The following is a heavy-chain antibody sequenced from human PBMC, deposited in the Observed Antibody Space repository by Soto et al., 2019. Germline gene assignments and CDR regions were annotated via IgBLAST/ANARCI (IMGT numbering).Heavy chain of an antibody. J-gene: IGHJ4*02. CDR1: GGSISNAAYS. CDR3: ARERGGYGLFDS. D-gene: IGHD5-18*01. V-gene: IGHV4-30-2*01. Sequence: PSETLSLTCTVSGGSISNAAYSWSWIRQPPGKGLEWIGYIYPSRMPFYNPSLRSRVTISIDRSNDQFSLNLKSVTAADTAVYYCARERGGYGLFDSWGQGTLVTVSS. CDR2: IYPSRMP.